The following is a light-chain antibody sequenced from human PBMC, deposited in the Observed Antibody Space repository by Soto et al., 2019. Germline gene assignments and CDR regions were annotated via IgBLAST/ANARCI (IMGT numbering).Light chain of an antibody. CDR3: SSYAGSKTL. V-gene: IGLV2-8*01. Sequence: QSVLTQPPSASGSPGQSVTISCTGTSSDVGYYNYVSWYQQHPGKAPKLMIYEVTKRPSGVPDRFSGSKSGNTASLTVSGLQAEDEADYYCSSYAGSKTLFGGGTKLTVL. CDR1: SSDVGYYNY. J-gene: IGLJ3*02. CDR2: EVT.